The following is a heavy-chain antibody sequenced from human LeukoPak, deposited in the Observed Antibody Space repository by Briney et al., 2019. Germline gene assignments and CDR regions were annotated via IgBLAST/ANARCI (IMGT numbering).Heavy chain of an antibody. CDR3: AKDRGSYVWGYGMAS. J-gene: IGHJ6*02. V-gene: IGHV3-23*01. Sequence: GGSLRLSCAASGFTFSSYAMSWVRQAPGKGLEWVSAISGSGGSTYYADSVKGRFTISRDNSKNTLYLQMNSLRAEDTAVYYCAKDRGSYVWGYGMASGAKGPRSPSP. CDR1: GFTFSSYA. D-gene: IGHD3-16*01. CDR2: ISGSGGST.